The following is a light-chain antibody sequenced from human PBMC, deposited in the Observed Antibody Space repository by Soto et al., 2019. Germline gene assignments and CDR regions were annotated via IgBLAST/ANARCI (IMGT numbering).Light chain of an antibody. Sequence: DIQVPQSPSSFSASVSDMFTITFRASHTLNNYLTWFQQKPGKAPKLLIYDASSLESGVPSRFSGSGSGTEFTLTISSLQPDDFATYYCQQYNSYSGMFGQGTKVDIK. CDR2: DAS. J-gene: IGKJ1*01. CDR1: HTLNNY. V-gene: IGKV1-5*01. CDR3: QQYNSYSGM.